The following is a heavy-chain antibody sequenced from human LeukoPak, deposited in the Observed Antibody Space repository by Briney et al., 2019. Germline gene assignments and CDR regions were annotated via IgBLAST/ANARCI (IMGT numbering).Heavy chain of an antibody. CDR3: ARNPSTTGTKDH. CDR1: GYTFTGYY. V-gene: IGHV1-2*02. J-gene: IGHJ4*02. CDR2: INPNSGGT. Sequence: ASVKVSYKASGYTFTGYYMHWARQAPGQGLEWMGWINPNSGGTNYAQKFQGRVTMTRDTSISTAYMELSRLRSDDTAVYYCARNPSTTGTKDHWGQGTLVTVSS. D-gene: IGHD1-1*01.